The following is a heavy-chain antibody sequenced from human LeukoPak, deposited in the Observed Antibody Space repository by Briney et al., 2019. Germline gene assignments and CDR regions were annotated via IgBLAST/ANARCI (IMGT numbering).Heavy chain of an antibody. CDR1: GFTFSSYA. Sequence: GRSLRLSCAASGFTFSSYAMHWVRQAPGKGLEWVAVISYDGSNKYYADSVKGRFTISRDNSKNTLYLQMNSLRAEDTAVYYCAREHQPQWELLGYWGQGTLVTVSS. CDR3: AREHQPQWELLGY. CDR2: ISYDGSNK. D-gene: IGHD1-26*01. V-gene: IGHV3-30-3*01. J-gene: IGHJ4*02.